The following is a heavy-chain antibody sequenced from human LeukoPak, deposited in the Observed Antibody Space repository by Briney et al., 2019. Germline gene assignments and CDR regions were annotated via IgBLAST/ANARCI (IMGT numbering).Heavy chain of an antibody. D-gene: IGHD3-3*01. CDR3: ARERLRFLEWLFNTRNWFDP. V-gene: IGHV1-46*01. CDR2: FNPSGGST. Sequence: ASVKVSCKASGYTFTSYYMHWVRQAPGQGLEWMGIFNPSGGSTSYAQKFQGRVTMTRDTSTSTVYMELSSLRSEDTAVYYCARERLRFLEWLFNTRNWFDPWGQGTLVTVSS. J-gene: IGHJ5*02. CDR1: GYTFTSYY.